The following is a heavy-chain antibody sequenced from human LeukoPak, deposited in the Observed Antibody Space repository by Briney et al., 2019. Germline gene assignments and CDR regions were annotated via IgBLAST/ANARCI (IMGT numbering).Heavy chain of an antibody. CDR1: GFTIANHG. CDR2: ISHDGAAV. Sequence: AGGSLRLSCAVSGFTIANHGMHWVRQAPGKGLEWVAMISHDGAAVYYGDSVKGRLTISRDNSNNTLYLQMNSLRVEDTAVYYCAKDWGSSGWYNWFDPWGQGTLVTVSS. CDR3: AKDWGSSGWYNWFDP. J-gene: IGHJ5*02. D-gene: IGHD6-19*01. V-gene: IGHV3-30*18.